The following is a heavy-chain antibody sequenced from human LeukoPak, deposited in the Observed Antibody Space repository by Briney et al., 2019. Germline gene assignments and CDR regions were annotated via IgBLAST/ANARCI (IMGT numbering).Heavy chain of an antibody. V-gene: IGHV3-21*01. J-gene: IGHJ6*02. CDR3: ARDIVVVPAALYYYYGMDV. CDR2: ISSSSSYI. D-gene: IGHD2-2*01. CDR1: GFTFSSYS. Sequence: GGSLRLSCAASGFTFSSYSMNWVRQAPGKGLEWVSAISSSSSYIYYADSVKGRFTISRDNAKNSLYLQMNSLRAEDTAVYYCARDIVVVPAALYYYYGMDVWGQGTTVTVSS.